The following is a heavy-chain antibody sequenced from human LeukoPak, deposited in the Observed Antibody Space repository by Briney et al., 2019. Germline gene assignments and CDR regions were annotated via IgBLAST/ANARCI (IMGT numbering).Heavy chain of an antibody. V-gene: IGHV1-58*01. CDR3: ARDGGSSSYYFDY. Sequence: GASVKVSCKASGFTFTSSAVQWVRQARGQRLEWIGWIVVGSGNTNYAQKFQERVTITRDMSTSTAYMELSSLRSEDTAVYYCARDGGSSSYYFDYWGQGTLVTVSS. CDR1: GFTFTSSA. CDR2: IVVGSGNT. J-gene: IGHJ4*02. D-gene: IGHD2-15*01.